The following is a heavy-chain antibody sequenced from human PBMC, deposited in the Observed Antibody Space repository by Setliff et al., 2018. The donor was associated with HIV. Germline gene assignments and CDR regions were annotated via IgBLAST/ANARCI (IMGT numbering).Heavy chain of an antibody. CDR2: ISYDGGNK. CDR3: ARDRLTNVRYWTSDY. CDR1: GFTLSDYH. Sequence: GGSLRLSCVASGFTLSDYHMHWVRQAPGKGLEWVAVISYDGGNKYYADSVKGRFTISRDNAKNSLYLVMNDLRADDTATYYCARDRLTNVRYWTSDYWGQGTLVTVSS. V-gene: IGHV3-30*03. D-gene: IGHD2-8*01. J-gene: IGHJ4*02.